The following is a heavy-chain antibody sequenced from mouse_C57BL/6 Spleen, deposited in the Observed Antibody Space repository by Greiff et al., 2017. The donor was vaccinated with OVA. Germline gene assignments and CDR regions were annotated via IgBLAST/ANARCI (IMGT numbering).Heavy chain of an antibody. J-gene: IGHJ4*01. CDR2: FHPYNDNT. CDR1: GYTFTTYP. CDR3: ERASYYYAMDY. D-gene: IGHD6-1*01. V-gene: IGHV1-47*01. Sequence: QVQLQQPGAELVKPGASVKLSCKASGYTFTTYPIHWMKQNHGTSLEWIGNFHPYNDNTKYNDKFKGKATLTVEKSSSTVYLELSRLPSDDAAVDNCERASYYYAMDYWGQGTSVTVSS.